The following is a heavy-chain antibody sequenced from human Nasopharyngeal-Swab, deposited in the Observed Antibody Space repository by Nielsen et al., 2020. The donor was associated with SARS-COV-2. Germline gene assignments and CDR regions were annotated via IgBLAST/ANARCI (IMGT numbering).Heavy chain of an antibody. D-gene: IGHD2-2*01. CDR2: ISGSGGST. V-gene: IGHV3-23*01. Sequence: GGSLRLSCAASGFTFSSYAMSWVRQAPGKGLKWVSAISGSGGSTYYADSVKGRFTISRDNSKNTLYLQMNSLRAEDTAVYYCAKDLNSGGYCSSTSCYVLDYYGMDVWGQGTTVTVSS. J-gene: IGHJ6*02. CDR3: AKDLNSGGYCSSTSCYVLDYYGMDV. CDR1: GFTFSSYA.